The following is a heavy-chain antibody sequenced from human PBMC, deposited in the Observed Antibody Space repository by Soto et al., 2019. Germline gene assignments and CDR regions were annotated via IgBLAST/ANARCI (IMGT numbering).Heavy chain of an antibody. CDR1: GGPFSSYA. J-gene: IGHJ5*02. V-gene: IGHV1-69*06. CDR2: ITPIFGEP. Sequence: QVQLEQSGAELKKPGSSVKVSCKASGGPFSSYAINWVRQAPGQGLEWMGGITPIFGEPKYAQKFQGRVTITTDIATSTAYMELSSLRSDDTAVYFCARGSSSSIIKSFDPWGQGTLVTVSS. CDR3: ARGSSSSIIKSFDP. D-gene: IGHD3-10*01.